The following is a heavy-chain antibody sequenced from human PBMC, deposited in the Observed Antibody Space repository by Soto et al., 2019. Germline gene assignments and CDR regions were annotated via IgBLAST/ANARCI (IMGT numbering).Heavy chain of an antibody. D-gene: IGHD4-4*01. CDR1: GYSFTSYW. V-gene: IGHV5-51*01. CDR3: ARASDYSNYDAGSWFDP. CDR2: IYPGDSDT. Sequence: GESLKISCKGSGYSFTSYWIGWVRQMPGKGLEWMGIIYPGDSDTRYSPSFQGQVTISADKSISTAYLQWSSLKASDTAMYYCARASDYSNYDAGSWFDPWGQGTLVTVSS. J-gene: IGHJ5*02.